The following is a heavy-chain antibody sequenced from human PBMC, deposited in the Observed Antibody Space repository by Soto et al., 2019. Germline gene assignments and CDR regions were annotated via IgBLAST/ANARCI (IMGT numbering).Heavy chain of an antibody. CDR3: ARLSTGDASDI. J-gene: IGHJ3*02. D-gene: IGHD2-2*01. CDR1: GGSISSSSYY. V-gene: IGHV4-39*01. CDR2: IYYSGST. Sequence: SETLSVTWTVSGGSISSSSYYWGWIRQPPGKGLEWIGSIYYSGSTYHNPSLKSRVTISVDTSKNQFSLKLSSVTAADTAGYYCARLSTGDASDIWGQGTMVTVS.